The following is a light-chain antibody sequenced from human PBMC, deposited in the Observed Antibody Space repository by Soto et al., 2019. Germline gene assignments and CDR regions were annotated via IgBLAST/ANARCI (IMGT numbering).Light chain of an antibody. CDR2: DVS. J-gene: IGLJ2*01. Sequence: QSVLTQPASVSGSPGQSITISCTGTSSDVGGYNYVSWYQQHPGKAPKLMIYDVSNRPSGVSNRFSGSKSGNTASLTISGLQAEDEADYYCTSYSSNFTLEIFGGGTKLTVL. CDR3: TSYSSNFTLEI. CDR1: SSDVGGYNY. V-gene: IGLV2-14*03.